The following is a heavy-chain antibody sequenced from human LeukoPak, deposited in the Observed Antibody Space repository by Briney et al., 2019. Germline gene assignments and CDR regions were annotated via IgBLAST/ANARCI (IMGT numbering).Heavy chain of an antibody. CDR1: GGSINNGGYY. CDR3: ARNRDGYNSFDY. Sequence: SETLSLTCTVSGGSINNGGYYWSWIRQHPGKGLEWIGYIYYSGSSYYNPSLRSRVTISVDTSKNHFSLKLSSVTAADAAVYYCARNRDGYNSFDYWGQGTLVTVSS. CDR2: IYYSGSS. D-gene: IGHD5-24*01. V-gene: IGHV4-31*03. J-gene: IGHJ4*02.